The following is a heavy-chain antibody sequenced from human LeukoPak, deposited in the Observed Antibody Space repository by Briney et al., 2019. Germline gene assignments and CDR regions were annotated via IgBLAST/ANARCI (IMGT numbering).Heavy chain of an antibody. Sequence: SETLSLTCAVYGGSFSGYYWSWIRQPPGKGLEWIGEINHSGSTNYNPSLKSRVTISVDTSKNQFSLKLSSVTAADTAVYYCASGARWLQFGYWGQGTLVTVSS. J-gene: IGHJ4*02. CDR1: GGSFSGYY. D-gene: IGHD5-24*01. V-gene: IGHV4-34*01. CDR2: INHSGST. CDR3: ASGARWLQFGY.